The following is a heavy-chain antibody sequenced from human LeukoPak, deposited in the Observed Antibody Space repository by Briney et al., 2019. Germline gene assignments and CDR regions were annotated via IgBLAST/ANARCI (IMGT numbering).Heavy chain of an antibody. Sequence: SGTLSHTCGVSGGSLSSTNWWSWVRQPPGQGLEWIGEISLSVRTNYNPSLKSRVTMSLDESKNQLSLNLASVTAADTAVYYCSRESGPFSPFGYWGQGTLVTVTS. CDR1: GGSLSSTNW. J-gene: IGHJ4*02. CDR3: SRESGPFSPFGY. V-gene: IGHV4-4*02. D-gene: IGHD1-26*01. CDR2: ISLSVRT.